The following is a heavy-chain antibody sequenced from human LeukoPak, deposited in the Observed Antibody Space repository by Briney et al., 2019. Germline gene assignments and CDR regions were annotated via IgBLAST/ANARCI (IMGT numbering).Heavy chain of an antibody. V-gene: IGHV4-61*02. CDR1: GGSISSGSYY. CDR3: ARVSYGPDGSGWRDFDY. Sequence: PSQTLSLTCTVSGGSISSGSYYWSWIRQPAGKGLEWIGRIYTSGSTNYNPSLKSRVTISVDTSKNQFSLKLSSVTAADTAVYYCARVSYGPDGSGWRDFDYWGQGTLVTVSS. CDR2: IYTSGST. J-gene: IGHJ4*02. D-gene: IGHD3-10*01.